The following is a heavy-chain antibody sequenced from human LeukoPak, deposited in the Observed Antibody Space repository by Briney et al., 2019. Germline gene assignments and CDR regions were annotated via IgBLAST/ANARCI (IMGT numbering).Heavy chain of an antibody. CDR3: ASAYTYVRLGDH. Sequence: PGGSLRLSCAVSGLSFSNYWMHWVRQAPGKGLVCVARTNLHGTTVDYADSVKGRFTISRDNAKNTLFLQMNSLRAEDTAVYYCASAYTYVRLGDHWGQGTLVTVSS. J-gene: IGHJ4*02. CDR2: TNLHGTTV. CDR1: GLSFSNYW. V-gene: IGHV3-74*01. D-gene: IGHD3-16*01.